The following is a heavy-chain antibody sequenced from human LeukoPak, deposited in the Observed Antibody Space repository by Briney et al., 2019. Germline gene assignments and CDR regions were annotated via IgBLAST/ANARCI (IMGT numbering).Heavy chain of an antibody. V-gene: IGHV3-74*01. D-gene: IGHD5-18*01. CDR1: GFTFSDYW. Sequence: GGSLRLSCAASGFTFSDYWIHWVRQAPGKGLVWVSRINSDGSSTSYADSVKGRFTISRDNAKNTLYLQMNSLRAEDTAVYYCARDVGYFRFDYWGQGTLVTVSS. J-gene: IGHJ4*02. CDR3: ARDVGYFRFDY. CDR2: INSDGSST.